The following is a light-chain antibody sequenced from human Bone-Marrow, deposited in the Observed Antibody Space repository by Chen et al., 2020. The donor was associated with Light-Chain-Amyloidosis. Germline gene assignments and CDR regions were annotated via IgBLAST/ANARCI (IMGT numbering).Light chain of an antibody. CDR3: SSFRTDTSVV. Sequence: QSALTQPASVSGSPGQSITISCTGTSSDIGSYDFVSWFQQRPGKAPKLMIQDVTSRPAGVSDRFSASKSGNTASRTISGLRAEDEADYYCSSFRTDTSVVFGGGPSSPS. V-gene: IGLV2-14*03. J-gene: IGLJ2*01. CDR2: DVT. CDR1: SSDIGSYDF.